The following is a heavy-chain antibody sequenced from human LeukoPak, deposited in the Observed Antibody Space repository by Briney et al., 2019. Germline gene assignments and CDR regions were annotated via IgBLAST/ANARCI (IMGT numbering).Heavy chain of an antibody. J-gene: IGHJ4*02. CDR3: ARGSRGYGIKYRDY. D-gene: IGHD3-22*01. CDR2: IYYTGSA. Sequence: PSETLSLTCTVSGGSISTYYWSWIRQPPGKGLEWIGYIYYTGSANYNPSLKSRVIISVDTSKNQFSLKLSSVSAADTAVYYCARGSRGYGIKYRDYWGQGTLVTVSS. V-gene: IGHV4-59*01. CDR1: GGSISTYY.